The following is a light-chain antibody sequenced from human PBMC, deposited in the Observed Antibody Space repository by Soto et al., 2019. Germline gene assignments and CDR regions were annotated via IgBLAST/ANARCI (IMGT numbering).Light chain of an antibody. CDR2: GAS. V-gene: IGKV3-20*01. Sequence: DIVLTQSPGTLSLSPGERATLSCRASQSVSSYLAWYQQKPGQAPRLLIYGASSRATGIPDRFSGGGSGTDFTLTISRLEPEDFAVYYCQLYGSSSRTFGQGTKVEVK. CDR1: QSVSSY. J-gene: IGKJ1*01. CDR3: QLYGSSSRT.